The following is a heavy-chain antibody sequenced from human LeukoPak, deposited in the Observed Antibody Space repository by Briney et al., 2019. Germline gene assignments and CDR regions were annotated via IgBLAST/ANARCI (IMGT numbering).Heavy chain of an antibody. Sequence: GGPLRLSCAASGFTFSSYAMSWVRQAPGKGLEWVSAISGSGGSTYYADSVKGRFTISRDNSKNTLYLQMSSLRAEDTAVYYCAKKNAGYYDSSGYRYDYWGQGTLVTVSS. J-gene: IGHJ4*02. CDR3: AKKNAGYYDSSGYRYDY. D-gene: IGHD3-22*01. CDR2: ISGSGGST. V-gene: IGHV3-23*01. CDR1: GFTFSSYA.